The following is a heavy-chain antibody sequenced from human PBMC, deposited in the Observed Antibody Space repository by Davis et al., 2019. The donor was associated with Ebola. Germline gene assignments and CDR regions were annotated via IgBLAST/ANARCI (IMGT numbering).Heavy chain of an antibody. Sequence: GSLRLSCSVTGDSIRSHYWSWIRQPPGKGLEWIGYISDSGSTNYNPSLKSRVTISVDTSKNQFSLKLSSVTAADTAVYYCARHGEGDIVVVVAATYFDYWGQGTLVTVSS. CDR3: ARHGEGDIVVVVAATYFDY. D-gene: IGHD2-15*01. J-gene: IGHJ4*02. CDR1: GDSIRSHY. V-gene: IGHV4-59*08. CDR2: ISDSGST.